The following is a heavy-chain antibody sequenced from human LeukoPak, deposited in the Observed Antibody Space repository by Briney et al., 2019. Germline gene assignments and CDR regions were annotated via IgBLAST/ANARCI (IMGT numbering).Heavy chain of an antibody. CDR3: ARADIVGATMTFDY. J-gene: IGHJ4*02. Sequence: PSETLSLTCTVSGGSISSHYWSWIRQPPGKGLEWIGYIHYSGSTNYNPSLKSRVTISVDTSKNQFSLKLSSVTAADTAVYYCARADIVGATMTFDYWGQGTLVTVSS. D-gene: IGHD1-26*01. V-gene: IGHV4-59*11. CDR1: GGSISSHY. CDR2: IHYSGST.